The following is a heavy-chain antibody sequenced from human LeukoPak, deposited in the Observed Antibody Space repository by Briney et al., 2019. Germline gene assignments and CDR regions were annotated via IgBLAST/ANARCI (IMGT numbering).Heavy chain of an antibody. CDR3: ARLMSSGWAFGY. D-gene: IGHD6-19*01. CDR1: GGSFSSYY. J-gene: IGHJ4*02. CDR2: IYYSGST. Sequence: PSETLSLTCAVYGGSFSSYYWSWIRQPPGKGLEWIGYIYYSGSTNYNPSLKSRVTTSVDTSKNQFSLKLSSVTAADTAVYYCARLMSSGWAFGYWGQGTLVTVSS. V-gene: IGHV4-59*08.